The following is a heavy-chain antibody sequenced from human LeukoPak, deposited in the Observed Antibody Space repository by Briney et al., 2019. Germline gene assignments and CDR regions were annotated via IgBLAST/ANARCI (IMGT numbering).Heavy chain of an antibody. CDR3: ARVDYSSSWYDYYYYMDV. J-gene: IGHJ6*03. D-gene: IGHD6-13*01. CDR2: ISSSSSYI. CDR1: GITFSSFNSYG. Sequence: GGSLRLSCEVSGITFSSFNSYGMSWVRQAPGKGLEWVSSISSSSSYIYYADSVKGRFTISRDNAKNSLYLQMNSLRAEDTALYYCARVDYSSSWYDYYYYMDVWGKGTTVTVSS. V-gene: IGHV3-21*04.